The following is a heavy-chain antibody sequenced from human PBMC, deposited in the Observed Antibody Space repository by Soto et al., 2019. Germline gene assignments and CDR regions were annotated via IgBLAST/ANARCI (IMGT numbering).Heavy chain of an antibody. J-gene: IGHJ5*02. Sequence: SETLSLTCAISGAPTTWGDYSWNWIRQQPGKGLEWIGYIFHGGSTYYNPSPRSRVTISVDRSRTQFSLKMSPVTAADAAVYYCARGRVVVPAAVLFYCLDPWGQGALVTVSS. CDR1: GAPTTWGDYS. V-gene: IGHV4-30-2*01. D-gene: IGHD2-2*01. CDR2: IFHGGST. CDR3: ARGRVVVPAAVLFYCLDP.